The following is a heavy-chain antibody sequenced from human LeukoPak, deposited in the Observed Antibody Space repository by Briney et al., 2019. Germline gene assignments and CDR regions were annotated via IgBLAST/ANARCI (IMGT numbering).Heavy chain of an antibody. V-gene: IGHV3-23*01. Sequence: GGSLRLSCAASGFTFSSYAMTWVRQAPGKGLEWVSAISGSGGSTYYADSVKGRFTISRDNSKNSLYLQMNSLRAEDTAVYYCARGSGSYLYYYYYGMDVWGQGTTVTVSS. CDR3: ARGSGSYLYYYYYGMDV. CDR1: GFTFSSYA. D-gene: IGHD1-26*01. CDR2: ISGSGGST. J-gene: IGHJ6*02.